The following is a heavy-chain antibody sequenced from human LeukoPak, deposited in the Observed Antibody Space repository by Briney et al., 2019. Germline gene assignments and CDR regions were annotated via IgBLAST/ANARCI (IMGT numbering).Heavy chain of an antibody. CDR1: GFTFSSYG. V-gene: IGHV3-30*02. Sequence: GGSLRLSCAASGFTFSSYGMHWVRQAPGKGLEWVAFIRYDGSNKYYADSVKGRFTISRDNSKSTLYPQMNSLRAEDTAVYYCLGLIGAAGDFDYWGQGTLVTVSS. CDR2: IRYDGSNK. D-gene: IGHD6-13*01. CDR3: LGLIGAAGDFDY. J-gene: IGHJ4*02.